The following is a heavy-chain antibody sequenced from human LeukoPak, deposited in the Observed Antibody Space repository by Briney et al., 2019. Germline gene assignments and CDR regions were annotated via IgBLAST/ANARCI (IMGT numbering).Heavy chain of an antibody. CDR1: GFTFSAYS. V-gene: IGHV3-48*02. CDR2: ISTTGSAI. J-gene: IGHJ5*02. Sequence: GGSLRLSCAASGFTFSAYSMNWVRQSPGKGLGWVSYISTTGSAIYYADSVKGRFTISRDNAKNSLYLQMNSLRDEDTAVYYCARGKYSSGWYWFDPWGQGTLVTVSS. D-gene: IGHD6-19*01. CDR3: ARGKYSSGWYWFDP.